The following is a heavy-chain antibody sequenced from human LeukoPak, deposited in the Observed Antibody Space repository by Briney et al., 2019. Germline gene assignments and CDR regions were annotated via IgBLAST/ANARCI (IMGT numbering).Heavy chain of an antibody. D-gene: IGHD2-2*02. Sequence: KPSETLSLTCTVSGGSISSYYWSWIRQPPGKGLEWIGYIYYSGSTNYNPSLKSRVTISVDTSKNQFSLKLSSVTAADTAVYYCAREGLGYCRSTSCYRVGAFDIWGQGTMVTVSS. CDR2: IYYSGST. J-gene: IGHJ3*02. CDR3: AREGLGYCRSTSCYRVGAFDI. V-gene: IGHV4-59*01. CDR1: GGSISSYY.